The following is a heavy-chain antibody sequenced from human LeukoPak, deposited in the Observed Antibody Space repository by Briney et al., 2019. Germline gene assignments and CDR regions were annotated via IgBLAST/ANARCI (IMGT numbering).Heavy chain of an antibody. Sequence: GGSLRLSCAASGFTFSSYGMHWVRQAPGKGLEWVAVISYDGSNKYYADSLKGRFTISRDNAKNSLYLQMNSLRAEDTAVYYCASSPGRDYYYYMDVWSKGTTVTVSS. J-gene: IGHJ6*03. V-gene: IGHV3-30*03. D-gene: IGHD1-14*01. CDR2: ISYDGSNK. CDR1: GFTFSSYG. CDR3: ASSPGRDYYYYMDV.